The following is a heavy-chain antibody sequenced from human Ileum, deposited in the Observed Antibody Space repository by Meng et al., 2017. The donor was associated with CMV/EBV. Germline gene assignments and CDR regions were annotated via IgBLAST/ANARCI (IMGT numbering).Heavy chain of an antibody. CDR2: MYSGGST. Sequence: SFARRSHYWAWIRQPPGQGLEWVASMYSGGSTYYSRSFKGRVTIALDTSKTHFSLRLTSVTAADTAVYYCARECDILTGYYTGWFDPWGQGTLVTVSS. CDR1: SFARRSHY. D-gene: IGHD3-9*01. J-gene: IGHJ5*02. V-gene: IGHV4-39*07. CDR3: ARECDILTGYYTGWFDP.